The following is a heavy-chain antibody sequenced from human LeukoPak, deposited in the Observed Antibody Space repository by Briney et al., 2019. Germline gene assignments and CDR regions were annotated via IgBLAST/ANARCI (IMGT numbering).Heavy chain of an antibody. V-gene: IGHV1-2*02. CDR2: INPNSGGT. J-gene: IGHJ3*02. D-gene: IGHD6-19*01. Sequence: ASVKVSCKASGYTFTGYYMHWVRQAPGQGLEWMGWINPNSGGTNYAQKFQGRVTMTRDTSISTAYMELSRLRSDDTAVYYCARDGYSSGWWDPFDAFDIWGQGTMVTVSS. CDR1: GYTFTGYY. CDR3: ARDGYSSGWWDPFDAFDI.